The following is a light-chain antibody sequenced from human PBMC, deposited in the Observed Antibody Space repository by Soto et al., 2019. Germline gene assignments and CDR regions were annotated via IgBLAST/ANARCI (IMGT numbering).Light chain of an antibody. V-gene: IGKV3-20*01. CDR2: GAS. CDR3: QQFGTIPFT. Sequence: EIVLTQSPGTLPLSPGERATLSCRASQSVSSTYLGWYQQKPGQAPRLLISGASNRATGIPDRFSGSGSGTDFTLTISMLAPEDFAVYYCQQFGTIPFTFGHGTKVDV. J-gene: IGKJ3*01. CDR1: QSVSSTY.